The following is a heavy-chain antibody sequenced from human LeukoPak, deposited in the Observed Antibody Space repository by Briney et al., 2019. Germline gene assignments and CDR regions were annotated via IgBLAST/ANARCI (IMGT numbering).Heavy chain of an antibody. D-gene: IGHD6-13*01. CDR3: ARGSSWLYPFSYDEYFQH. CDR2: INWNGGST. V-gene: IGHV3-20*04. Sequence: RPGGSLRLSCAASGFTFDDYGMSWVRQAPGKGLEWVSGINWNGGSTGYADSVKGRFTISRDNAKNSLYLQMNSLRAEDTAVYYCARGSSWLYPFSYDEYFQHWGQGTLVTVSS. J-gene: IGHJ1*01. CDR1: GFTFDDYG.